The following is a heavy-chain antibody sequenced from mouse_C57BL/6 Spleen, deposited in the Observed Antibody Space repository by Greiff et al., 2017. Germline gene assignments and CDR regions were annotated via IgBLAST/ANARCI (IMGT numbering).Heavy chain of an antibody. CDR3: ASLLGFFDY. J-gene: IGHJ2*01. CDR1: GFTFSDYG. V-gene: IGHV5-17*01. CDR2: ISSGSSTI. D-gene: IGHD2-1*01. Sequence: EVKLMESGGGLVKPGGSLKLSCAASGFTFSDYGMHWVRPAPEKGLEWVAYISSGSSTIYYADTVKGRFTISRDNAKNTLFLQMTSLRSEDTAMYYCASLLGFFDYWGQGTTLTVSS.